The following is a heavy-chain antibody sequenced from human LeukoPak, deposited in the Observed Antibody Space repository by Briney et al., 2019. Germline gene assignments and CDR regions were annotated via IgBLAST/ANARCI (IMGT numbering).Heavy chain of an antibody. J-gene: IGHJ1*01. D-gene: IGHD6-13*01. CDR2: ISYDGSNK. Sequence: GRSLRLSCAASGVTFSSYAMHWVRQAPGKGLEWVAVISYDGSNKYYADSVKGRFTISRDNSKNTLYLQMSSLRAEDTAVYYCARDRGAGIAAAGSFQHWGQGTLVTVSS. V-gene: IGHV3-30*04. CDR3: ARDRGAGIAAAGSFQH. CDR1: GVTFSSYA.